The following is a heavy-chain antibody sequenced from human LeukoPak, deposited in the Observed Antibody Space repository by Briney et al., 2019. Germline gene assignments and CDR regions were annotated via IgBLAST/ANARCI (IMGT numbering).Heavy chain of an antibody. Sequence: GGSLRLSCAASGFTFSSYAMSWVRQAPGKGLEWVSAISGSGGSTYYADSVKGRFTISRDNSKNTLYLQMNSLRAEDTAVYYCATLGGVSGSYPIPFDYWGQGTLVTVSS. CDR2: ISGSGGST. V-gene: IGHV3-23*01. J-gene: IGHJ4*02. CDR1: GFTFSSYA. D-gene: IGHD1-26*01. CDR3: ATLGGVSGSYPIPFDY.